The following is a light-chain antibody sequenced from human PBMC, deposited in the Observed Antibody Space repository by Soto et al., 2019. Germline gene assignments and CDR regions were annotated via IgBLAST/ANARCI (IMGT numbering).Light chain of an antibody. Sequence: EIVMTQSPATLSVSPGERATLSCRASQSVSSNLAWYQQKSGQAPRLIIYGASTRATGIPARFSGSGSGTEFTLTISSLQSEDFAVYYCQHYTNWPQWTFGKGTKVEIK. CDR1: QSVSSN. CDR2: GAS. CDR3: QHYTNWPQWT. J-gene: IGKJ1*01. V-gene: IGKV3-15*01.